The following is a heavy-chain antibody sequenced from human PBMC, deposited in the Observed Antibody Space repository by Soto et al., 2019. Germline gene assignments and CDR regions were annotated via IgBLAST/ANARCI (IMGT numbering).Heavy chain of an antibody. CDR2: IYYSGST. D-gene: IGHD3-22*01. J-gene: IGHJ4*02. V-gene: IGHV4-39*01. CDR1: GGSISSSSYY. Sequence: QLQLQESGPGLVKPSETLSLTCTVSGGSISSSSYYWGWIRQPPGKGLEWIGSIYYSGSTYYNPSLKSRVTISVDTSKNQFSLKLSSVTAADTAVYYCARRGKHYYDSSGSDFDFGYWGQGTLVTVSS. CDR3: ARRGKHYYDSSGSDFDFGY.